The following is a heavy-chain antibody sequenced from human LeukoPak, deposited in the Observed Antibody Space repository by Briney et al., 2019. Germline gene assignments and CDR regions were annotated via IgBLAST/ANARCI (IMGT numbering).Heavy chain of an antibody. CDR1: GFTFSSYA. CDR3: AKVNAGSAKDTAMVTGNWFDP. J-gene: IGHJ5*02. V-gene: IGHV3-23*01. CDR2: ISGSGGST. D-gene: IGHD5-18*01. Sequence: GGSLRFSCAASGFTFSSYAMSWVRQAPGKGLEWVSAISGSGGSTYYADSVKGRFTISRDNSKNTLYLQMNSLRAEDTAVYYCAKVNAGSAKDTAMVTGNWFDPWGQGTLVTVSS.